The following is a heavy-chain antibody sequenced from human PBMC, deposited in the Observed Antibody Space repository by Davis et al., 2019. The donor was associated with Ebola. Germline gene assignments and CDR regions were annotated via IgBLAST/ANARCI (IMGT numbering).Heavy chain of an antibody. CDR3: ARGNRAVAGPSFYYYYGMDV. J-gene: IGHJ6*02. Sequence: ASVKVSCKASGYTFTSYGISWVRQAPGQGLEWMGWISAYNGNTNYSQKFQGRVTITADESTSTAYMELRSLRSDDTAMYYCARGNRAVAGPSFYYYYGMDVWGQGTTVTVSS. CDR1: GYTFTSYG. D-gene: IGHD6-19*01. CDR2: ISAYNGNT. V-gene: IGHV1-18*01.